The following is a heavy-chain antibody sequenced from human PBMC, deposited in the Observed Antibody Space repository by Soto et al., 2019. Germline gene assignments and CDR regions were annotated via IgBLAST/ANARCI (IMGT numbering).Heavy chain of an antibody. J-gene: IGHJ4*02. CDR2: ISYDGSNK. CDR3: AKDPMTGTFTPAN. D-gene: IGHD1-1*01. V-gene: IGHV3-30*18. CDR1: GFTFSSFG. Sequence: GGSLRLSCAASGFTFSSFGMHWVRQAPGKGLEWVAVISYDGSNKYYADSVKGRFTISRDNPKNTLYLQMYSLRAEDTAVYFCAKDPMTGTFTPANWGQGTLVTVSS.